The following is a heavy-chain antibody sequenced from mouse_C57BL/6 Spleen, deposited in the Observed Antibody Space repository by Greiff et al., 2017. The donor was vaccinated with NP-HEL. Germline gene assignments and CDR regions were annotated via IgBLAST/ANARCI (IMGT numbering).Heavy chain of an antibody. CDR1: GYTFTSYW. CDR3: ARCCYDYLAWFAY. D-gene: IGHD2-4*01. J-gene: IGHJ3*01. V-gene: IGHV1-55*01. CDR2: IYPGSGST. Sequence: QVQLQQPGAELVKPGASVKMSCKASGYTFTSYWITWVKQRPGQGLEWIGDIYPGSGSTNYNEKFKSKATLTVDTSSSTAYMQLSSLTSEDSAVYYCARCCYDYLAWFAYWGQGTLVTVSA.